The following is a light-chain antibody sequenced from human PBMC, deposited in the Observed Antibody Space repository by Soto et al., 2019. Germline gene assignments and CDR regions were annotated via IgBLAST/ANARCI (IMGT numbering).Light chain of an antibody. CDR3: QQSYATVRT. CDR1: QGISTF. V-gene: IGKV1-39*01. J-gene: IGKJ4*01. Sequence: DIQMTQSPSSLSTSVGDIVTITCRASQGISTFLNWYQQKPGKAPRLLIYAASRLQSGVPARFSGSGAETDFTLTITSLQPEDFGIYYCQQSYATVRTFGGGTKVDI. CDR2: AAS.